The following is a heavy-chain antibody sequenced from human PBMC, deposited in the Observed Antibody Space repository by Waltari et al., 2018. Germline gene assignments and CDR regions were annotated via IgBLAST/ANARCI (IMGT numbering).Heavy chain of an antibody. CDR1: GYTFTSYA. D-gene: IGHD3-10*01. J-gene: IGHJ4*02. Sequence: QVQLVQSGAEVKKPGASVKVSCKASGYTFTSYAMHWVRQAPGQRLEWMGWINAGNGNTKYSQKFQGRVTITRDTSASTAYMELSSLRSEDTAVYYCARGLARVVQGVISPFGYWGQGTLVTVSS. V-gene: IGHV1-3*01. CDR2: INAGNGNT. CDR3: ARGLARVVQGVISPFGY.